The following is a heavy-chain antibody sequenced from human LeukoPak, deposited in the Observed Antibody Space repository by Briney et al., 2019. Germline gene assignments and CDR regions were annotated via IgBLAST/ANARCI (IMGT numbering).Heavy chain of an antibody. D-gene: IGHD6-25*01. CDR3: ARERPGSASAFDS. J-gene: IGHJ4*02. CDR2: INEDEGKR. Sequence: QPGGSLRLSCAASGFTFRNFWMSWVRQAPGKGLEWVANINEDEGKRFYVDSVKGRVTISRDNAKNSLYLQMNSLRAEDTAVYYCARERPGSASAFDSWGQGTLVTVSS. V-gene: IGHV3-7*01. CDR1: GFTFRNFW.